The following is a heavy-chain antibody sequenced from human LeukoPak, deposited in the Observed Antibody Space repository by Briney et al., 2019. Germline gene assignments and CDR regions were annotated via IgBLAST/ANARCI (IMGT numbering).Heavy chain of an antibody. J-gene: IGHJ4*02. D-gene: IGHD3-16*01. CDR3: AKGYYDYVWGSYYFDY. CDR2: ISGSGGST. V-gene: IGHV3-23*01. Sequence: GGPLRLSCAASGFTFSSYAMSWVRQAPGKGLEWVSAISGSGGSTYYADSVKGRFTISRDNSRDTLYLQMNSLRAEDTAVYYCAKGYYDYVWGSYYFDYWGQGTLVTVFS. CDR1: GFTFSSYA.